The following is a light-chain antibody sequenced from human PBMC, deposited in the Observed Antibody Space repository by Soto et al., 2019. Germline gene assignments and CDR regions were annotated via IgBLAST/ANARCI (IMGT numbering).Light chain of an antibody. V-gene: IGLV4-69*01. J-gene: IGLJ1*01. CDR1: SRHSSYA. CDR3: QTWGTGIQI. Sequence: QPVLTQSPSASASLGASVKLTCTLSSRHSSYAIAWHQQQPEKGPRYLMKLNSDGSHRKGDGVPDRFSGSSSGAERYLTISSLQSEDEADYYCQTWGTGIQIFGTGTKLTVL. CDR2: LNSDGSH.